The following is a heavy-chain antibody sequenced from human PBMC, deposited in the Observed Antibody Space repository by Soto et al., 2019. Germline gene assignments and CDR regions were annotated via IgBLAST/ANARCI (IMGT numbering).Heavy chain of an antibody. D-gene: IGHD1-26*01. CDR3: AKGGVGSTSNAFDI. J-gene: IGHJ3*02. Sequence: EVQLLESGGGLVQPGGSLRLACAASGFTFSSYAMSWVRQAPGKGLEWVSGISGSGGSTSYADSVKGRFTISRDNSKNTLYLQMNSLRAEDTAVYYCAKGGVGSTSNAFDIWGQGTMVTVSS. V-gene: IGHV3-23*01. CDR1: GFTFSSYA. CDR2: ISGSGGST.